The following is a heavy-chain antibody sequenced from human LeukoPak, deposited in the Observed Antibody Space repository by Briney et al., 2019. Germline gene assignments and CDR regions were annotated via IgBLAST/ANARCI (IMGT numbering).Heavy chain of an antibody. J-gene: IGHJ5*02. V-gene: IGHV1-69*05. CDR3: ARGGYCSSTSCYANWFDP. D-gene: IGHD2-2*01. Sequence: ASVKVSCKASGYTFSSYVISWVRQAPGQGLEWMGGIIPIFGTANYAQKFQGRVTITTDESTSTAYMELSSLRSEDTAVYYCARGGYCSSTSCYANWFDPWGRGTLVTVSS. CDR2: IIPIFGTA. CDR1: GYTFSSYV.